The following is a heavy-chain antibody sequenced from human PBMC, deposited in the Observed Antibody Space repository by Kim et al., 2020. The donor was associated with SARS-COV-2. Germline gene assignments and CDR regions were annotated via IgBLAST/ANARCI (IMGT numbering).Heavy chain of an antibody. Sequence: KYSQQFQGRVTINRDTSASPAYMELSSLGSEDTAVYYCARTRGAAAGALDYWGQGTLVTVSS. V-gene: IGHV1-3*01. D-gene: IGHD6-13*01. J-gene: IGHJ4*02. CDR3: ARTRGAAAGALDY.